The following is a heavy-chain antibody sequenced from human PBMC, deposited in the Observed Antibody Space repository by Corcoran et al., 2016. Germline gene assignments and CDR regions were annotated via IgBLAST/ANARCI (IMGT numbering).Heavy chain of an antibody. J-gene: IGHJ4*01. CDR2: IIPIFGTA. CDR1: GRTFSSYA. V-gene: IGHV1-69*01. D-gene: IGHD4-17*01. Sequence: QVQLVQSGAEVKKPGSSVKVSSKASGRTFSSYAISWVRQAPGPGLEWMGGIIPIFGTANYAQKFQGRVTITADASKSTAYMELSSLRSEDTAVYYGAYTTVVTRQLDYWGHGTRVTGSS. CDR3: AYTTVVTRQLDY.